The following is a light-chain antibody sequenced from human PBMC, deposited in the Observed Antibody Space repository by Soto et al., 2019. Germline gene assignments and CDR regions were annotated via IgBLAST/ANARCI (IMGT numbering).Light chain of an antibody. V-gene: IGLV1-44*01. CDR1: SSNVGSNT. J-gene: IGLJ2*01. Sequence: QSVLTQPPSASGTPGQRVTISCSGSSSNVGSNTVNWYQQLPGTAPKLLIYGNTNRPSGVPDRFSASKSGTSASLAITGLQAEDEADYYCQSHDTKLDSVVFGGGTKLTVL. CDR2: GNT. CDR3: QSHDTKLDSVV.